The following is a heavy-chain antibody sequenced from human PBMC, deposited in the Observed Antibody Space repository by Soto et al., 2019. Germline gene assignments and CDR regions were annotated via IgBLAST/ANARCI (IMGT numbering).Heavy chain of an antibody. CDR3: VEGWNDF. V-gene: IGHV3-15*01. Sequence: EVYLVESGGDLVEPGGSLRLSCAASKFMFSSAWMSWVRQAPGQGLEWVGRIKAKIDCETTDYADFVQGRFTISRDDSKNTLFMEMNSLKIEDTAVYFCVEGWNDFWGQGTLVTVSS. J-gene: IGHJ4*02. D-gene: IGHD1-1*01. CDR1: KFMFSSAW. CDR2: IKAKIDCETT.